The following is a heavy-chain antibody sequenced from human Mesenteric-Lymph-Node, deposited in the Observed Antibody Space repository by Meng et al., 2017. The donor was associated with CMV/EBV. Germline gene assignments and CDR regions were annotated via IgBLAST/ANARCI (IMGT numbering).Heavy chain of an antibody. D-gene: IGHD2-15*01. J-gene: IGHJ4*02. CDR1: GFTLSHYS. V-gene: IGHV3-30-3*01. CDR2: ISYHGYNI. CDR3: ARQKGVVGAATFDN. Sequence: GESLKISCAASGFTLSHYSMHWVRQAPGKGLEWVAVISYHGYNIDYADSVRGRFTISRDLSKNTLFLHMNSLRAEDTAVYYCARQKGVVGAATFDNWGQGTLVTVSS.